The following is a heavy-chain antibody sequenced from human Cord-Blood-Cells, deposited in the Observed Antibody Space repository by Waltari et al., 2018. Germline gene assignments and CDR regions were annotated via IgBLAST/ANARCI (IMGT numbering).Heavy chain of an antibody. CDR2: ISYDGSNK. J-gene: IGHJ4*02. CDR1: GFTFRSYA. CDR3: ARDKWRFGELLFDY. D-gene: IGHD3-10*01. Sequence: QVQLVESGGGVVQPGRSLRPSCAASGFTFRSYAMPWVRQAPGKGLEWVAVISYDGSNKYYADSVKGRFTISRDNSKNTLFLQMNSLRAEDTAVYYCARDKWRFGELLFDYWGQGTLVTVSS. V-gene: IGHV3-30-3*01.